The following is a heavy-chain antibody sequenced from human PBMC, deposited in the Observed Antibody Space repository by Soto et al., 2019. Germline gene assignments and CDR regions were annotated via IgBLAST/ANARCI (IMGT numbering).Heavy chain of an antibody. D-gene: IGHD3-10*01. J-gene: IGHJ6*02. CDR3: ARGSSGSYYKDFYYGMDV. Sequence: EVQLVESGGGLVQPGGSLRLSCAASGFTFSSYWMHWVRQVPGKGLVWVSRIHNDERSTAYADSVKGRFTISRDNAKNTLYLQMNSMRDEDTAVYYCARGSSGSYYKDFYYGMDVWGQGTTITVSS. CDR2: IHNDERST. CDR1: GFTFSSYW. V-gene: IGHV3-74*01.